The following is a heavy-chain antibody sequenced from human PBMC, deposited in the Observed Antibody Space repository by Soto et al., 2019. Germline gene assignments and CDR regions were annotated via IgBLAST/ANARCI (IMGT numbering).Heavy chain of an antibody. CDR1: GFTFRDYA. CDR2: IPSDGSAQ. CDR3: ARAVAGQVRSAWTWLDY. V-gene: IGHV3-30-3*01. D-gene: IGHD1-1*01. J-gene: IGHJ4*02. Sequence: QVQLVESGGGVVQPGRSLRLSCEASGFTFRDYAMHWVRQAPGKGLEWVAAIPSDGSAQHYADSVKGRFSISRDNSKNTLSLQMNGLRPEDAALYYCARAVAGQVRSAWTWLDYWGQGTLVTVSS.